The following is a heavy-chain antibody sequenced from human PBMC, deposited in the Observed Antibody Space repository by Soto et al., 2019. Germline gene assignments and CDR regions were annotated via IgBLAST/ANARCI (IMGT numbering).Heavy chain of an antibody. J-gene: IGHJ1*01. Sequence: EVQLVESGGGLVQPGGSLRLSCAASGFIFRNYWMSWVRQAPGKGLEWVAHIKADGSDIHYVDSVKDRFTISRDNAKSSLILQMNSLRTEDTAVYYCATTLTTSAEYFQHWGQGTPVTVSS. D-gene: IGHD3-16*01. CDR2: IKADGSDI. CDR3: ATTLTTSAEYFQH. V-gene: IGHV3-7*01. CDR1: GFIFRNYW.